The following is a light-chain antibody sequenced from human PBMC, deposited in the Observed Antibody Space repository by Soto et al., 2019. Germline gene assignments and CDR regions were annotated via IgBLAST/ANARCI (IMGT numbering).Light chain of an antibody. Sequence: DIQMTQSPSSLSASVGDRVTITCRASQSISDHLNWYQQKSGKGPKLLIYAASSLQSGVPSRFSGRGYGTDFALTISSLQPDDSATYYCQQSDGRPDFGQGTKVEIK. CDR1: QSISDH. CDR2: AAS. V-gene: IGKV1-39*01. J-gene: IGKJ2*01. CDR3: QQSDGRPD.